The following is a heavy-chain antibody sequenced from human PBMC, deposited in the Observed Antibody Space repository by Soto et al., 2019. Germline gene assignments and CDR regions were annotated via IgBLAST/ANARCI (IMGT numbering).Heavy chain of an antibody. CDR1: GGSISSYY. J-gene: IGHJ4*02. D-gene: IGHD4-17*01. V-gene: IGHV4-59*08. Sequence: SETLSLTCTVSGGSISSYYWSWIRQPPGKGLEWIGYIYYSGSTNYNPSLKSRVTISVDTSKNQLSLKLSSVTAADTAVYYRGRHETLHGDYDYGGQGPLVTVSS. CDR2: IYYSGST. CDR3: GRHETLHGDYDY.